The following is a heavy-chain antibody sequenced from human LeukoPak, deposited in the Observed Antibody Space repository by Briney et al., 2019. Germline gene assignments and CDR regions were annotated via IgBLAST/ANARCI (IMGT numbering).Heavy chain of an antibody. CDR1: GFTFSSYD. J-gene: IGHJ6*02. CDR3: ARVLRSAAPYYYYYYGMDV. V-gene: IGHV3-13*04. CDR2: IGTAGDT. Sequence: GGSLSLSCAASGFTFSSYDMHWVRQATGKGLEWVSAIGTAGDTYYPGSVKGRFTISRENAKNSLYLQMNSLRAGDTAVYYCARVLRSAAPYYYYYYGMDVWGQGTTVTVSS. D-gene: IGHD2-2*01.